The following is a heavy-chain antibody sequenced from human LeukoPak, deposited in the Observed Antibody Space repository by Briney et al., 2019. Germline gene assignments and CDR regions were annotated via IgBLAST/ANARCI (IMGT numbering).Heavy chain of an antibody. CDR3: ATAKPPGDLWTGYCYTSAAFDI. D-gene: IGHD3/OR15-3a*01. CDR1: GFTFSSYS. J-gene: IGHJ3*02. CDR2: ISSSSIYI. Sequence: GGSLRLSCAASGFTFSSYSMNWVRQAPGKGLEWVSSISSSSIYIYYADSVKGRFTISRDNAKNSLYLQMNGLRAEDTAVYYCATAKPPGDLWTGYCYTSAAFDIWGHGTMVTVSS. V-gene: IGHV3-21*01.